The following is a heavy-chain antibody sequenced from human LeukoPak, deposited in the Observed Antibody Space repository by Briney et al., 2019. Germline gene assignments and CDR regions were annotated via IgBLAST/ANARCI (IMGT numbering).Heavy chain of an antibody. V-gene: IGHV5-10-1*01. CDR1: GYSFTSYW. D-gene: IGHD3-10*01. CDR2: IDPSDSYT. CDR3: ARPSTLVRGFAPYGMDV. J-gene: IGHJ6*02. Sequence: KPGESLKISCKGSGYSFTSYWIGWVRQMPGKGLEWMGRIDPSDSYTNYSPSFQGHVTISVDKSISTAYLQWSSLKASDTAMYYCARPSTLVRGFAPYGMDVWGQGTTVTVSS.